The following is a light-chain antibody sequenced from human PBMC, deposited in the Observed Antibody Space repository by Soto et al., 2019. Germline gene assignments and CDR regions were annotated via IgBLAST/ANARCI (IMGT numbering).Light chain of an antibody. CDR1: QSLLHSNGYNY. Sequence: DIVMTQSPLSLPVTPGEPASISCRSSQSLLHSNGYNYLDWYLQKPGQSPQLLIYWGSNRASGVPDRFSGSGSGTDFTLKISRVEAEDVGVYYCMQPLQSWTFGQGTKVDI. V-gene: IGKV2-28*01. CDR3: MQPLQSWT. J-gene: IGKJ1*01. CDR2: WGS.